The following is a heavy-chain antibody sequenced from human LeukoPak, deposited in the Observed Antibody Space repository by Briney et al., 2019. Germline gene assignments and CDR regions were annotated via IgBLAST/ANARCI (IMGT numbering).Heavy chain of an antibody. V-gene: IGHV3-7*01. CDR3: ARGVPSGVDYFDY. CDR1: GFTFSSYW. Sequence: PGGSLRLPCAASGFTFSSYWMTWVRQAPGKGLEWVAKIKQDGSEKYYVDSVKGRFTISRDNAKNSLYLEMNSLRAEDTAVYYCARGVPSGVDYFDYWGQGTLVTVSS. J-gene: IGHJ4*02. D-gene: IGHD6-19*01. CDR2: IKQDGSEK.